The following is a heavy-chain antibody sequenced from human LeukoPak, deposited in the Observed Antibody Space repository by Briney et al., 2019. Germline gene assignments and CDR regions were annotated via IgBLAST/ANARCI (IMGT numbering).Heavy chain of an antibody. V-gene: IGHV4-34*01. Sequence: KPSETLPLTCGVYGGSFSGYYWRWIRQPRGEGLEWFGELYHSGSTNYNPSLKSRLTISVDTSKIQFSLKLSSVTPADTAVYYCARVRGYYDFWSGPRGRLDPWGQGTLVTVSS. D-gene: IGHD3-3*01. J-gene: IGHJ5*02. CDR2: LYHSGST. CDR1: GGSFSGYY. CDR3: ARVRGYYDFWSGPRGRLDP.